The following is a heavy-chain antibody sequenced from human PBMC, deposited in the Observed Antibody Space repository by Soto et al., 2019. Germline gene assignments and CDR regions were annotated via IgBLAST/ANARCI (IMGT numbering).Heavy chain of an antibody. V-gene: IGHV4-4*02. CDR2: IYHSGGT. CDR1: GGSISSSNW. J-gene: IGHJ2*01. CDR3: AREVVQWLVPVPLYWYFDL. Sequence: SETLSLTCAVSGGSISSSNWWSWVRQPPGKGLEWIGEIYHSGGTNYNPSLKSRVTISVDKSKNQFSLKLSSVTAADTAVYYCAREVVQWLVPVPLYWYFDLWGRGTLVTVSS. D-gene: IGHD6-19*01.